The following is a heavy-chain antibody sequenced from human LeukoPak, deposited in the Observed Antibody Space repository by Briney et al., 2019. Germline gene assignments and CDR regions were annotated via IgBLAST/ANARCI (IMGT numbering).Heavy chain of an antibody. V-gene: IGHV3-23*01. J-gene: IGHJ3*02. Sequence: GGSLRLSCAGSGTTFRIYAMTWVRQAPGKGLEGVSGISGSGGRTYYADSVKGRFTISRDKSNNTLYLQMNSLRAEDTALYYCAKTGDYFDSTDYYRPDAFDIWGQGTMLTVSS. D-gene: IGHD3-22*01. CDR2: ISGSGGRT. CDR1: GTTFRIYA. CDR3: AKTGDYFDSTDYYRPDAFDI.